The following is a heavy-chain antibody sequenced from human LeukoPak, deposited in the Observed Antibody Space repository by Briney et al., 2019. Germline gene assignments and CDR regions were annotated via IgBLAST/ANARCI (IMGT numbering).Heavy chain of an antibody. CDR3: ARGAFKYYDSSGYPDYYYMDV. V-gene: IGHV1-2*02. CDR2: INSNSADT. J-gene: IGHJ6*03. CDR1: GYSFIDYY. Sequence: ASVKVSCKTSGYSFIDYYIHWVRQAPGQGLEWMGWINSNSADTNYAQNFQGRVTLTRDTSISTAYMELSRLRSDDTAVYYCARGAFKYYDSSGYPDYYYMDVWGKGTTVTVSS. D-gene: IGHD3-22*01.